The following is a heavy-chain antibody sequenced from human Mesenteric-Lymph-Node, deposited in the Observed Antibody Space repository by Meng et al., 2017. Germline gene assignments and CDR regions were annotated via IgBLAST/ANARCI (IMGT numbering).Heavy chain of an antibody. CDR2: IYSAGST. D-gene: IGHD6-19*01. Sequence: EGQLVETGGCLIQPGWSLRLSCAASGFSVSANYMTWVRQPPGKGLEWVSVIYSAGSTQYADSVMGRFTISRDNSKNTLFLQMNSLRAEDTAVYYCARGGAVPGFDYWGQGILVTVSS. J-gene: IGHJ4*02. V-gene: IGHV3-53*02. CDR1: GFSVSANY. CDR3: ARGGAVPGFDY.